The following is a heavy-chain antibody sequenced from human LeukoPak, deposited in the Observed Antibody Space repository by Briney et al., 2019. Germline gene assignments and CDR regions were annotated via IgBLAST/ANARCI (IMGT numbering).Heavy chain of an antibody. Sequence: SETLSLTCSVSGGSISSYYWSWIRQPPGKGLEWIGEINHSGSTNYNPSLKSRVTISVDTSKNQFSLKLSSVTAADTAVYYCARGRRYCSSTSCYSYCSGGSCSWFDPWGQGTLVTVSS. CDR1: GGSISSYY. V-gene: IGHV4-34*01. CDR3: ARGRRYCSSTSCYSYCSGGSCSWFDP. D-gene: IGHD2-2*02. J-gene: IGHJ5*02. CDR2: INHSGST.